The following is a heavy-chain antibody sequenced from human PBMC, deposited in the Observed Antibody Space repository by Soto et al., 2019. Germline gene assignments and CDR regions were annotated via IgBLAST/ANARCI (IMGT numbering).Heavy chain of an antibody. J-gene: IGHJ6*02. Sequence: GESLKISCKGSGYRFTDYWIGWVRQMPGKGLEWMGIIYPGDSDTRYSPSFQGQVTISADKSISTAYLQWSSPKASDTAMYYCARELIASGAAGIYYFYGMDVWGQGTTVTVSS. CDR1: GYRFTDYW. D-gene: IGHD6-13*01. CDR2: IYPGDSDT. CDR3: ARELIASGAAGIYYFYGMDV. V-gene: IGHV5-51*01.